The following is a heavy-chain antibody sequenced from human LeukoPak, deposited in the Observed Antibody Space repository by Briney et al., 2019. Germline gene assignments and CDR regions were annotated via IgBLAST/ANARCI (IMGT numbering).Heavy chain of an antibody. CDR3: ARGLDYDFWSGSKKSYFDY. CDR2: INWNGGST. V-gene: IGHV3-20*03. J-gene: IGHJ4*02. Sequence: GGSLRLSYAPSGFTFDDYGMSWVRQAPGKGLDWVSGINWNGGSTGYADSGKGRFNISRDNAKNSLYLQMNSLRAEDTALYYCARGLDYDFWSGSKKSYFDYWGQGTLVTVSS. CDR1: GFTFDDYG. D-gene: IGHD3-3*01.